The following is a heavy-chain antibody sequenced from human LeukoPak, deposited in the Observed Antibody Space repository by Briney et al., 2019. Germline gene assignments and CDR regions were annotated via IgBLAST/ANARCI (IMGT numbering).Heavy chain of an antibody. J-gene: IGHJ6*03. CDR2: INGDGTSA. CDR3: ARVAYCGGDCYSLDYYYMDV. D-gene: IGHD2-21*02. V-gene: IGHV3-74*01. CDR1: GFTLRNYW. Sequence: GGSLRLSCAASGFTLRNYWMHWVRQTPGKGLLWVSRINGDGTSATYAGSVKGRFTISRDNAKNTLYLQMNSLRAEDTAVYYCARVAYCGGDCYSLDYYYMDVWGKGTTVIVSS.